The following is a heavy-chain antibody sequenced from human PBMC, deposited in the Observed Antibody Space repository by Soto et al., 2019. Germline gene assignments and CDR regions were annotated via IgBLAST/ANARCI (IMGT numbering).Heavy chain of an antibody. V-gene: IGHV3-23*01. CDR3: ARYIPGVRYYGMDV. D-gene: IGHD2-2*01. J-gene: IGHJ6*02. CDR1: GFTFSSYA. CDR2: IGESGTPT. Sequence: GSLRLSCAASGFTFSSYAMKWVRQAPGKGLEWVSLIGESGTPTYYADSVKGRFTISRYNSGNTLFLEMYSLRAEDTAVYYCARYIPGVRYYGMDVWGQGTTVTVSS.